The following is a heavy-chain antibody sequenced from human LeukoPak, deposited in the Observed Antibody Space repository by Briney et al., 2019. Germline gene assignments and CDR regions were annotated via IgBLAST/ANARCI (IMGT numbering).Heavy chain of an antibody. CDR3: ARDGYCVSTNCPYDC. CDR2: ISVSDDNT. V-gene: IGHV3-23*01. Sequence: GGSLRLSCAAYGFTSSDYTMNWVRQSPGKGLEWVSVISVSDDNTSYADSVKGRFTISRDTSNNMLYLQMNSLRAEDTAVYYCARDGYCVSTNCPYDCWGQGTPVTVSS. J-gene: IGHJ4*02. D-gene: IGHD2-2*01. CDR1: GFTSSDYT.